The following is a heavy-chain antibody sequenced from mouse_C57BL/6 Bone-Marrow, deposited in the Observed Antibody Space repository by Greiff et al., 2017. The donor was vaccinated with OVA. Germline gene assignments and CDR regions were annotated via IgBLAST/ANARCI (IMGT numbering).Heavy chain of an antibody. J-gene: IGHJ4*01. CDR3: ARSHRYYAMDY. CDR1: GYTFTSYG. V-gene: IGHV1-81*01. Sequence: VQLQESGAELARPGASVKLSCKASGYTFTSYGISWVKQRTGQGLEWIGEIHPRSGNTYYNEKFKGKATLTADKSSSTAYMELRSLTSEDSAVYFCARSHRYYAMDYWGQGTSVTVSS. CDR2: IHPRSGNT.